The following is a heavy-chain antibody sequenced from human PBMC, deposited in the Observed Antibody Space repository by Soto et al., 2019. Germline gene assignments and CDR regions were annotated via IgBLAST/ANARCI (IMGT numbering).Heavy chain of an antibody. CDR2: ISAYNGNT. CDR1: GYTFTSYG. V-gene: IGHV1-18*01. D-gene: IGHD6-13*01. CDR3: AIAGPKYSSSWKPFDY. J-gene: IGHJ4*02. Sequence: ASVKVSCKASGYTFTSYGISWVRQAPGQGLEWMGWISAYNGNTNYAQKLQGRVTMTTDTSTSTAYMELRSLRSDDTAVYYCAIAGPKYSSSWKPFDYWGQGTLVTVSS.